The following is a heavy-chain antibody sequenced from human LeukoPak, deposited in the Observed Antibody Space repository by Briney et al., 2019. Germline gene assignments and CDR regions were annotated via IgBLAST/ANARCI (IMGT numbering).Heavy chain of an antibody. CDR1: GGSLSSYY. Sequence: SETLSLTCTVSGGSLSSYYWSWIRQPAGKGLEWIGRIYTSGSTNYNPSLKSRVTMSVDTSKNQFSLKLYSVTAADTAVYYCATGPYCISTSCSQYYFDYWGQGTLVTVS. J-gene: IGHJ4*02. CDR3: ATGPYCISTSCSQYYFDY. V-gene: IGHV4-4*07. D-gene: IGHD2-2*01. CDR2: IYTSGST.